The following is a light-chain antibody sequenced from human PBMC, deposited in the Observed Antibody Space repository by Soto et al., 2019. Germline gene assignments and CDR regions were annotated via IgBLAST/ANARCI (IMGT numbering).Light chain of an antibody. CDR3: QQYNYYPT. V-gene: IGKV1-5*03. J-gene: IGKJ5*01. Sequence: DIQMTQSPSSLSASIGDRVTITCRASQSISAWLDWYQQRPGKTPKLLIYKASSLQSGVPARFSGSGSGTEFTLTISSLQPDDFATYYCQQYNYYPTFGQGTRLEIK. CDR1: QSISAW. CDR2: KAS.